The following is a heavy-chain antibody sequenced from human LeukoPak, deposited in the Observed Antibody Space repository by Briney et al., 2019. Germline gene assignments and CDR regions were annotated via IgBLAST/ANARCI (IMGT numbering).Heavy chain of an antibody. D-gene: IGHD3-22*01. CDR3: ASGAMIVVVPDY. CDR1: GGSISSSSYY. V-gene: IGHV4-39*01. J-gene: IGHJ4*02. CDR2: IYYSGST. Sequence: SETLSLTCTVSGGSISSSSYYWGWIRQPPGKGLEWIGSIYYSGSTYYNPSLKSRVTISVDTSKNQFSLKLSSVTAADTAVCYCASGAMIVVVPDYWGQGTLVTVSS.